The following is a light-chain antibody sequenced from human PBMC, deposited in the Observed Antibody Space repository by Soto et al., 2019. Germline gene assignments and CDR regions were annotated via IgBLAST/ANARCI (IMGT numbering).Light chain of an antibody. CDR3: QSYDSSLSGYVV. V-gene: IGLV1-40*01. J-gene: IGLJ2*01. CDR1: SSNIGAGYD. CDR2: GNS. Sequence: QSVLTQPPSVSGAPGQRVTISCTGSSSNIGAGYDVHWYQQLPGTAPKLLIYGNSNRPSGVPDRFSGSKSGTSASLAITGLQAEDEADYYCQSYDSSLSGYVVFGGGPKLT.